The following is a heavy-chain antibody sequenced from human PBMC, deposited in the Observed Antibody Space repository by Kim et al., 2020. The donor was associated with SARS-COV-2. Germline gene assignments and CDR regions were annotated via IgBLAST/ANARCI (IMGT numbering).Heavy chain of an antibody. CDR3: ARRSCRGGCKALDY. Sequence: GGSLRLSCVGSGFTFGDYSIHWVRQAPGKGLEWVSGISWNSDTIVYADSVKGRFTISRDNAKNSLHLQMNSLRAEDTALYYCARRSCRGGCKALDYWGQGTLVTVSS. J-gene: IGHJ4*02. D-gene: IGHD2-15*01. V-gene: IGHV3-9*01. CDR1: GFTFGDYS. CDR2: ISWNSDTI.